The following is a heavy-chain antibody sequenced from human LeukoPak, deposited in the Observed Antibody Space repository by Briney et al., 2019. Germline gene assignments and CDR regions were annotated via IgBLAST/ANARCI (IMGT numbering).Heavy chain of an antibody. CDR1: GGTFSSYA. Sequence: SVKVSCKASGGTFSSYAISWVRQAPGQGLEWMGGIIPIFGTANYAQKFQGRVTITTDESTSTAYMELSSLKSEDTAVYYCARDATSYNYYYYMDVWGKGTTVTVSS. CDR2: IIPIFGTA. D-gene: IGHD3-10*01. V-gene: IGHV1-69*05. J-gene: IGHJ6*03. CDR3: ARDATSYNYYYYMDV.